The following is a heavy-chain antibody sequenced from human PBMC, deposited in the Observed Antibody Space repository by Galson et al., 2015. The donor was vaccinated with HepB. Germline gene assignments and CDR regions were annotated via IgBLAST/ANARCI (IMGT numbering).Heavy chain of an antibody. J-gene: IGHJ6*02. D-gene: IGHD2-2*01. V-gene: IGHV1-3*01. CDR2: INAGNGNT. Sequence: SVKVSCKASGYTFTSYAMHWVRQAPGQGLEWMGWINAGNGNTKYSQKFQGRVTITRDTSASTAYMELSSLRSEDTAVYYCARLEVVPESMGPYYGMDVWGQGTTVTVSS. CDR3: ARLEVVPESMGPYYGMDV. CDR1: GYTFTSYA.